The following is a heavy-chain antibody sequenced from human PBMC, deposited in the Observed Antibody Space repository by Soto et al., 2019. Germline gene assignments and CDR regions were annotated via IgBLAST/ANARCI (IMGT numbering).Heavy chain of an antibody. CDR2: IIPRFGTT. D-gene: IGHD6-13*01. CDR3: ARGATHGSSWYFWFDP. J-gene: IGHJ5*02. V-gene: IGHV1-69*01. CDR1: GGTFSTYP. Sequence: QVQLVQSGAEVRMPGSSVKVSCKASGGTFSTYPISWVRQAPGQGLEWMGGIIPRFGTTHYAQKFKGRVTITADESTSTAYMELSSLRAEDAAVYYCARGATHGSSWYFWFDPWGQGTLVTVSS.